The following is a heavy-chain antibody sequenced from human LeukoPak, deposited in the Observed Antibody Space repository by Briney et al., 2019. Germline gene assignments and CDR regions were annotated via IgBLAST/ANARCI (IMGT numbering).Heavy chain of an antibody. CDR1: GYTFTGYY. Sequence: ASVKVSCKASGYTFTGYYMHWVRQAPGQGLEWMGRINPNSGGTNYAQKFQGRVTMTGDTSISTAYMELSRLRSDDTAVYYCARQQLGFYYYMDVWGKGTTVTVSS. V-gene: IGHV1-2*06. D-gene: IGHD6-13*01. J-gene: IGHJ6*03. CDR3: ARQQLGFYYYMDV. CDR2: INPNSGGT.